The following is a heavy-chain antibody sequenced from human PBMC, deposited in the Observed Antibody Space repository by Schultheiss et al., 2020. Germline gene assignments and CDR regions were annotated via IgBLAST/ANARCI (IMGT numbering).Heavy chain of an antibody. J-gene: IGHJ6*02. Sequence: SETLSLTCTVSGGSISSGDYYWSWIRQPPGKGLEWIGYIYYSGSTYYNPSLKSRVTISVDTSKNQFSLKLSSVTAADTAVYYCAKDRGYSYGRYYYYYGMDVWGQGTTVNVSS. CDR1: GGSISSGDYY. V-gene: IGHV4-30-4*01. CDR2: IYYSGST. CDR3: AKDRGYSYGRYYYYYGMDV. D-gene: IGHD5-18*01.